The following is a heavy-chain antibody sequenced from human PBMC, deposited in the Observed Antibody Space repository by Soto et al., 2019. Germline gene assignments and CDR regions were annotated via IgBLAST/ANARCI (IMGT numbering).Heavy chain of an antibody. V-gene: IGHV1-18*01. J-gene: IGHJ4*01. CDR2: ISAYNGNT. D-gene: IGHD6-6*01. CDR3: ARDNMAKRKQLATRFDY. CDR1: GYTFTSYG. Sequence: ASVKVSCNASGYTFTSYGISWVRQAPGQGLEWMGWISAYNGNTNYAQKLQGRVTMTTDTSTSTAYMELRSLRSDDTAVYYCARDNMAKRKQLATRFDYWGHGPPVPVSS.